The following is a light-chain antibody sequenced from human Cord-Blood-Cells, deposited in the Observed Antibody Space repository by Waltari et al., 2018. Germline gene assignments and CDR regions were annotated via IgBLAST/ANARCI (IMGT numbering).Light chain of an antibody. CDR2: DVS. CDR3: SSDTSSSTPVV. Sequence: QSALTQPASVSGSPGQSITISCTGTSSDVGGYNYVSWYQQHPGKAPKLMIYDVSNRPSWVSSRFSGSKAGNTASLTISGLQAEDEADYYCSSDTSSSTPVVFGGGTKLTVL. J-gene: IGLJ2*01. CDR1: SSDVGGYNY. V-gene: IGLV2-14*01.